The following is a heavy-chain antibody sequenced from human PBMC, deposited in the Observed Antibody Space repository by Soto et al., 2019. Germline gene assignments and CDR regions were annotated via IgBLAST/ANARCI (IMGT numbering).Heavy chain of an antibody. CDR1: GFAFTTYA. Sequence: LRLSCAASGFAFTTYAMSWVRQAPGKGLEWVSGISGSGGSTYYADSVKGRFTISRDNSKNTLYLQMNSLRAEDTAVYYCAKAIVVVISPGFYFDYWGQGTLVTVSS. J-gene: IGHJ4*02. D-gene: IGHD3-22*01. V-gene: IGHV3-23*01. CDR3: AKAIVVVISPGFYFDY. CDR2: ISGSGGST.